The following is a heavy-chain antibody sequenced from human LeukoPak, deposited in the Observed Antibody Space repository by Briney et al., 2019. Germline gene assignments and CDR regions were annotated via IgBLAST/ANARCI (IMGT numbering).Heavy chain of an antibody. CDR2: IIPIFGTA. J-gene: IGHJ4*02. CDR3: ATFRAIGASFDY. Sequence: GAAVKVSCKASGGTFSSYAISWVRQAPGQGLEWMGGIIPIFGTAIYAQKFQGRVTMTEDTSTDTAYMELSSLRCEDTAVYYCATFRAIGASFDYWGQGTLVTVSS. CDR1: GGTFSSYA. D-gene: IGHD1-26*01. V-gene: IGHV1-69*06.